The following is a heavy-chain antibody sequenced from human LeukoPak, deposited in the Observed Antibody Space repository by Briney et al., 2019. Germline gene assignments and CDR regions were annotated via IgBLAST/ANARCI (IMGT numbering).Heavy chain of an antibody. D-gene: IGHD6-6*01. CDR3: VTRMSSSSLHDY. Sequence: GGSLRLSCAASGFTFSSYWMHWVRQAPGKGLVWVSRINSDGSSTSYADSVKGRFTISRDNAKNTLYLQMNSLRAEDTAVYYCVTRMSSSSLHDYWGQGTLVTVSS. V-gene: IGHV3-74*01. J-gene: IGHJ4*02. CDR2: INSDGSST. CDR1: GFTFSSYW.